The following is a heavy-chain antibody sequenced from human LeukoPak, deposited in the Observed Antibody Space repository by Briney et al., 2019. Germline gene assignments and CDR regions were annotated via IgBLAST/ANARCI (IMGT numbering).Heavy chain of an antibody. V-gene: IGHV3-21*01. CDR1: GFTFSSYS. Sequence: GGSLRLSCAASGFTFSSYSMNWVRQAPGKGLEWVSSISSSSSYIYYADSVKGRFTISRDNSKNTLYLQMNSLRAEDTAVYYCAKDPPDIVVVPAATVPTDYWGQGTLVTVSS. J-gene: IGHJ4*02. CDR3: AKDPPDIVVVPAATVPTDY. D-gene: IGHD2-2*01. CDR2: ISSSSSYI.